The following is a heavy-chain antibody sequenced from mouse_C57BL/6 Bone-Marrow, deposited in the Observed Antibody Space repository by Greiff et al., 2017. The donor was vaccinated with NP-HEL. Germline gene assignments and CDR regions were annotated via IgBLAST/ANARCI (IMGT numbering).Heavy chain of an antibody. J-gene: IGHJ3*01. CDR2: IDPSDSDT. CDR1: GYTFTSYW. D-gene: IGHD2-2*01. V-gene: IGHV1-52*01. Sequence: VQLQQPGAELVRPGSSVKLSCKASGYTFTSYWMPWVRQRPIQGLEWIGNIDPSDSDTHYTQNFKDKSTLTVDKSSSTAYMQLSSLTSEDSAAYYCARGGYYGNDGAWFSYGGQGTRVTVSA. CDR3: ARGGYYGNDGAWFSY.